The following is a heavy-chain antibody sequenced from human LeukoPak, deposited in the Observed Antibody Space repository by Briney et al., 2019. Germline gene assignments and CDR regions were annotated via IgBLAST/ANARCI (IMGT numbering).Heavy chain of an antibody. D-gene: IGHD3-16*01. J-gene: IGHJ4*02. CDR3: ARRRTIGDYDY. Sequence: GSLRLSCVASGFTFSNYWMHWVRQAPGKGLMVAARISYDGSSADHADSVKGRFTISRDNAKNTLYLQMNSLRVEDTGVYYCARRRTIGDYDYWGQGTLVTVSS. CDR1: GFTFSNYW. V-gene: IGHV3-74*01. CDR2: ISYDGSSA.